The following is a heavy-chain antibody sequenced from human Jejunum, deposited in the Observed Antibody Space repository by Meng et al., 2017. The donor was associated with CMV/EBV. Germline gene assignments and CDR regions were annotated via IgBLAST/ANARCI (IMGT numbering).Heavy chain of an antibody. CDR1: TFSAYG. J-gene: IGHJ6*02. Sequence: TFSAYGMHWVRQAPGKGLEWVAVISYDGSNKYYADSVKGRFTISRDNSKNTLYLQMNSLRAEDTAVYYCARVGESGDYYYNYGLDVWGQGTTVTVSS. CDR2: ISYDGSNK. CDR3: ARVGESGDYYYNYGLDV. D-gene: IGHD2-15*01. V-gene: IGHV3-30-3*01.